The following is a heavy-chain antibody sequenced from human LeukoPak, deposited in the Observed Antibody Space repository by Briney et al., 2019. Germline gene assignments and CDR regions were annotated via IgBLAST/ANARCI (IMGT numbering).Heavy chain of an antibody. J-gene: IGHJ4*02. D-gene: IGHD3-9*01. CDR2: INHSGST. V-gene: IGHV4-34*08. CDR3: ARTYYDILTGYYYFDY. CDR1: GFTFSSYA. Sequence: GSLRLSCAASGFTFSSYAMGWVRQAPGKGLEWIGEINHSGSTNYNPSLKSRVTISVDTSKNQFSLKLSSVTAADTAVYYCARTYYDILTGYYYFDYWGQGTLVTVSS.